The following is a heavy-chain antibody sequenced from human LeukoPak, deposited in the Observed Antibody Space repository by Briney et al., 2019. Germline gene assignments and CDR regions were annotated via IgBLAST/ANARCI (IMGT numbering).Heavy chain of an antibody. V-gene: IGHV4-4*02. J-gene: IGHJ4*02. D-gene: IGHD4-17*01. CDR2: IYHSGST. CDR1: GGSISSSNW. Sequence: SGTLSLTCAVSGGSISSSNWWSWVRQPPGKGLEWIGEIYHSGSTNYNPSLKSRVTISVDTSKNQFSLKLSSVTAADTAVYYCARDYGPVDYFDYWGQGTLVTVSS. CDR3: ARDYGPVDYFDY.